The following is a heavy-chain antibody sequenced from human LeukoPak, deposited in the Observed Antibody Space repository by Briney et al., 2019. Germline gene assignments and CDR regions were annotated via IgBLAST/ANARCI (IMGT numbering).Heavy chain of an antibody. CDR1: GGTFSSYT. CDR3: AREGQLLWFGESTPLRYGMDV. Sequence: SVEVSCKASGGTFSSYTVSWVRQAPGQGLEWMGRIIPILGIANYAQKFQGRVTITADKSTSTAYMELSSLRSEDTAVYYCAREGQLLWFGESTPLRYGMDVWGQGTTVTVSS. D-gene: IGHD3-10*01. J-gene: IGHJ6*02. CDR2: IIPILGIA. V-gene: IGHV1-69*04.